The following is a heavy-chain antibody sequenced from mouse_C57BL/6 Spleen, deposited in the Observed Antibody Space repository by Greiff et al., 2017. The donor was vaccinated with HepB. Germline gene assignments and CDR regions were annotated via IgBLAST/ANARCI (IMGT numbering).Heavy chain of an antibody. V-gene: IGHV1-55*01. CDR2: IYPGSGST. D-gene: IGHD1-1*01. J-gene: IGHJ4*01. CDR1: GYTFTSYW. Sequence: QVQLQQPGAELVKPGASVKMSCKASGYTFTSYWITWVKQRPGQVLEWIGDIYPGSGSTNYNEKFKSKATLTVDTSSSTAYMQLSSLTSEDSAVYYCARDITTVVADYAMDYWGQGTSVTVSS. CDR3: ARDITTVVADYAMDY.